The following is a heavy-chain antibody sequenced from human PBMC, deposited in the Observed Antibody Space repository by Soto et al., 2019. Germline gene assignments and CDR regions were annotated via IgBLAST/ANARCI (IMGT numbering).Heavy chain of an antibody. CDR3: ASSRVDHEHYYYYGMDV. CDR2: IIPIFGTA. Sequence: SVKVSCKASGGTFNSYAISWVRQAPGQGLEWMGGIIPIFGTANYAQKFQGRVTITADKSTSTAYMELSSLRSEDTAVYYCASSRVDHEHYYYYGMDVWGQGTTVTVSS. CDR1: GGTFNSYA. J-gene: IGHJ6*02. V-gene: IGHV1-69*06.